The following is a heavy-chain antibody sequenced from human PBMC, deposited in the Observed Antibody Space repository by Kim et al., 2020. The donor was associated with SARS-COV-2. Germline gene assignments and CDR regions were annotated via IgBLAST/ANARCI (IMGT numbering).Heavy chain of an antibody. Sequence: SETLSLTCIVSGGSITNYYWSWIRQPPGKGLEWIGYIYYSGSTNYHPSLKSRVTISVDTSKNQLSLKLNSVTAADTAVYYCAGGNPAKVYWGQGTLVTVSS. CDR1: GGSITNYY. CDR2: IYYSGST. CDR3: AGGNPAKVY. D-gene: IGHD3-16*01. V-gene: IGHV4-59*01. J-gene: IGHJ4*02.